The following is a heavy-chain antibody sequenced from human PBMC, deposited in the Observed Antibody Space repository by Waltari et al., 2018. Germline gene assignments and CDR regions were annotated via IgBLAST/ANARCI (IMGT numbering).Heavy chain of an antibody. D-gene: IGHD1-1*01. V-gene: IGHV3-23*05. CDR1: GFTFKAFD. Sequence: EEQLSESGGGLVQPGVSLILSCADSGFTFKAFDITWFRQAPGKGLEWVANINSYGSDTQYADSVRGRFTMSRDNSRGTVSLEMNGLRAADTAVYYCVKVMGDLGTKYGLDVWGRGTTVTVSS. CDR3: VKVMGDLGTKYGLDV. CDR2: INSYGSDT. J-gene: IGHJ6*01.